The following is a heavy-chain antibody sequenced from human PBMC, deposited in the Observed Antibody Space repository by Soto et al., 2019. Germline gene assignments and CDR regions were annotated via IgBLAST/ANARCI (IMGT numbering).Heavy chain of an antibody. CDR1: GGSFSGYY. Sequence: SETLSLTCAVYGGSFSGYYWSWIRQPPGKGLEWIGEINHSGSTNYNPSLKSRVTISVDTSKNQFSLKLSSVTAADTAVYYCARLSSPIHLQLWYPSFDYWGQGTLVTVSS. D-gene: IGHD5-18*01. V-gene: IGHV4-34*01. J-gene: IGHJ4*02. CDR3: ARLSSPIHLQLWYPSFDY. CDR2: INHSGST.